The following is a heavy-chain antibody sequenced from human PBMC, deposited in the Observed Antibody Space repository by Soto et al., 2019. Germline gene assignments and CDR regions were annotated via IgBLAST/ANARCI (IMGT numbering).Heavy chain of an antibody. D-gene: IGHD2-2*02. CDR3: ARGQRGCSSTSCYKRHYYYYYGMDV. Sequence: SETLSLTCAVYGGSFSGYYWSWIRQPPGKGLEWIGEINHSGSTNYNPSLKSRVTISVDTSKNQFSLKLSSVTAADTAVYYCARGQRGCSSTSCYKRHYYYYYGMDVWGQGTTVTVSS. J-gene: IGHJ6*02. CDR1: GGSFSGYY. CDR2: INHSGST. V-gene: IGHV4-34*01.